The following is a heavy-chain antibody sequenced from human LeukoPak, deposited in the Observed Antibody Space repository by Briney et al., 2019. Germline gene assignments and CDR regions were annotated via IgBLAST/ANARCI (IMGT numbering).Heavy chain of an antibody. J-gene: IGHJ6*02. D-gene: IGHD3-3*01. V-gene: IGHV4-39*07. CDR1: GGSISSSSNY. CDR3: ARSEYYDFWSGPNRNHYYYGMDV. CDR2: IYYSGSI. Sequence: SETLSLTCTVSGGSISSSSNYWGWIRQPPGKGLEWIGSIYYSGSIYYNPSLKSRVTISVDTSKNQFSLKLSSVTAADTAVYYCARSEYYDFWSGPNRNHYYYGMDVWGQGTTVTVSS.